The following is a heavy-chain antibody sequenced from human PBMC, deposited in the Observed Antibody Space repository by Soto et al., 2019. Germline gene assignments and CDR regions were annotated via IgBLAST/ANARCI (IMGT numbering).Heavy chain of an antibody. CDR2: ISNDGNKI. V-gene: IGHV3-30*18. J-gene: IGHJ4*02. CDR1: GFTFNRYG. Sequence: QVQLMESGGGLVQPGGSLRVSCAVSGFTFNRYGMHWVRQAPGKGLKWVGVISNDGNKIYYGDSVRGGFTISRDSSGNTLYLQLTRLRSEDTAIYFCPKDPQEDISPLGAFLDYRGQGTLVTVPS. CDR3: PKDPQEDISPLGAFLDY. D-gene: IGHD3-16*01.